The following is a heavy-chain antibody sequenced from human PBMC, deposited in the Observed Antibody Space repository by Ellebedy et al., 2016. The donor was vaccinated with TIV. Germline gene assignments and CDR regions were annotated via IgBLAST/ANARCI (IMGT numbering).Heavy chain of an antibody. Sequence: GESLKISXAASGFRFSSYGMHWVRQAPGKGLEWVAVISSDGSDKYYADSVKGRFTISRDNSKNTLYLQLNSLRPEDTAVFYCAKSPRPSTVTYFDHWGQGTLVTVSS. J-gene: IGHJ4*02. D-gene: IGHD4-17*01. V-gene: IGHV3-30*18. CDR1: GFRFSSYG. CDR2: ISSDGSDK. CDR3: AKSPRPSTVTYFDH.